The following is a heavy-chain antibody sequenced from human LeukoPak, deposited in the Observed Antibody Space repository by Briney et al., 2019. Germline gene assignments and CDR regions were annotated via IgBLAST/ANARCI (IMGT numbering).Heavy chain of an antibody. CDR3: ARVVNDGSGSYGAFDI. J-gene: IGHJ3*02. V-gene: IGHV4-4*07. CDR1: GGSISSYY. Sequence: SETLSLTCTVSGGSISSYYWSWIRQPAGKGLEWIGHIYTSGSTNYNPSLKSRVTMSVDTSKNQFSLKLSSVTAADTAVYYCARVVNDGSGSYGAFDIWGQGTMVTVSS. D-gene: IGHD3-10*01. CDR2: IYTSGST.